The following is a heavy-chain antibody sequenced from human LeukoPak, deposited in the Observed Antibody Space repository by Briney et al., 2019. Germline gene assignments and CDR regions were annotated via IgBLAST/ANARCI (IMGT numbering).Heavy chain of an antibody. CDR2: INWSGGST. CDR1: GFTFDDYG. CDR3: ASGETSSGSYSTFDY. J-gene: IGHJ4*02. D-gene: IGHD1-26*01. V-gene: IGHV3-20*04. Sequence: GGSLRLSCAASGFTFDDYGMSWVRQAPGKGLEWVSGINWSGGSTGYADSVKGRFTISRDNAKNSLYLQMNSLRAEDTALYYCASGETSSGSYSTFDYWGQGTLVTVSS.